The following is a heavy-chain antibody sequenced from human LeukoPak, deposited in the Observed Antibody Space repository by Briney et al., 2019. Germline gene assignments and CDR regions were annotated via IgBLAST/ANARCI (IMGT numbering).Heavy chain of an antibody. CDR2: IYYSGST. Sequence: SETLSLTCTVSGGSISSYYWSWIRQPPGKGLERIGYIYYSGSTNYNPSLKSRVTISVDTSKNQFSLKLSSVTAADTAVYYCARPDYDGAYWYFDLWGRGTLVTVSS. CDR1: GGSISSYY. V-gene: IGHV4-59*08. D-gene: IGHD4-23*01. J-gene: IGHJ2*01. CDR3: ARPDYDGAYWYFDL.